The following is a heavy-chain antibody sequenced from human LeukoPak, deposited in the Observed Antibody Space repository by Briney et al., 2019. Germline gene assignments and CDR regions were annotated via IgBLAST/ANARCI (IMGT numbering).Heavy chain of an antibody. CDR1: GFTFSSYW. D-gene: IGHD5-18*01. CDR2: IKEDGSEK. CDR3: AREFTPLIQFWPRSLDDRYGMDV. V-gene: IGHV3-7*01. Sequence: PGGSLRLSCAASGFTFSSYWMSWVRQAPGKGLEWVADIKEDGSEKYYVDSVKGRFTISRDNANNSLYLQMNSLRDEDTAVYYCAREFTPLIQFWPRSLDDRYGMDVWGQGTTVTVSS. J-gene: IGHJ6*02.